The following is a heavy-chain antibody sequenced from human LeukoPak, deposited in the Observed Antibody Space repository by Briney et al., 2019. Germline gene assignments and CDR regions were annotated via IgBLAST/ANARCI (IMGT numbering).Heavy chain of an antibody. J-gene: IGHJ4*01. CDR3: ARGDLDY. Sequence: GGSLRLSCGVSGFTFSSYWMTWARQAPGRGLKWVATVKPDGNEKFYVDSVKGRFAISRDNARNSVYLEMNSLRVEDTAVYLCARGDLDYWGQGTLVTVSS. CDR2: VKPDGNEK. V-gene: IGHV3-7*01. CDR1: GFTFSSYW.